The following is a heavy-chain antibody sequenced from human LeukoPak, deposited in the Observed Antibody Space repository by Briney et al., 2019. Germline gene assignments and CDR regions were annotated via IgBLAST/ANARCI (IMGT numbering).Heavy chain of an antibody. Sequence: GESLKISCKGSGYSFTNYWIGWVRQMPGKGLEWIGIIYPGDSDTRYGPSFQGQVTISVDKSISTAYLQWNSLKASDTAMYYCARRGLGSGSSPYYYYYMDVWGKGTTVTVSS. J-gene: IGHJ6*03. CDR3: ARRGLGSGSSPYYYYYMDV. V-gene: IGHV5-51*01. D-gene: IGHD3-10*01. CDR1: GYSFTNYW. CDR2: IYPGDSDT.